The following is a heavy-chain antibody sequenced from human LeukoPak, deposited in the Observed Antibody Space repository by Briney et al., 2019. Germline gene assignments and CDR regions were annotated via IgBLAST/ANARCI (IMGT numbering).Heavy chain of an antibody. J-gene: IGHJ4*02. CDR3: AREYDILTGYLPLKQTLDY. Sequence: ASVKVSCKASGYTFTSYYMHWVRQAPGQGLEWMGIINPSGGSTSYAQKFQGRVTMTRDTSTSTVYMELSSLRSEDTAVYYCAREYDILTGYLPLKQTLDYWGQGTLVTVSS. V-gene: IGHV1-46*01. D-gene: IGHD3-9*01. CDR1: GYTFTSYY. CDR2: INPSGGST.